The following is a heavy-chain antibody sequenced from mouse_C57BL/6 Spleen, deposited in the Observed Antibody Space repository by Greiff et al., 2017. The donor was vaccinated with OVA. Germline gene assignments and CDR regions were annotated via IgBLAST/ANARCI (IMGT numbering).Heavy chain of an antibody. CDR2: ISNLAYSI. D-gene: IGHD2-3*01. V-gene: IGHV5-15*01. CDR3: AKIYDGYSGWCAY. Sequence: EVHLVESGGGLVQPGGSLKLSCAASGFTFSDYGLAWVRQAPRKGPEWVAFISNLAYSIYYADTVTGRFTISRENAKNTLYLEMSSLRSEDTAMYYCAKIYDGYSGWCAYWGQGTLVTVSA. CDR1: GFTFSDYG. J-gene: IGHJ3*01.